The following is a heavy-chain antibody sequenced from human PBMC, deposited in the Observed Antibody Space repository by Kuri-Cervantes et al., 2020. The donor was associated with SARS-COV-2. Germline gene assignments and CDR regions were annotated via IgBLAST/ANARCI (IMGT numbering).Heavy chain of an antibody. CDR3: AKGTFDI. J-gene: IGHJ3*02. CDR1: GFTFYNFG. CDR2: INGGGDPT. Sequence: GESLKISCAASGFTFYNFGMTWVRQAPGKGLEWVSTINGGGDPTFYADSVKGRFTISRDNSKNMLYLQMSSLRAEDTAIYYCAKGTFDIWGQGTMVIVSS. V-gene: IGHV3-23*01.